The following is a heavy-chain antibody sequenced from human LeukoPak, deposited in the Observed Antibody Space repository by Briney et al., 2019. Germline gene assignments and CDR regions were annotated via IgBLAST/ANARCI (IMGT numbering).Heavy chain of an antibody. CDR3: ARKVGRNFDY. D-gene: IGHD2-2*01. Sequence: PGGSLRLSCAASGFTFTSYWMTWVRQAPGKGLEWVANIQQDGSEKNYVDSAKGRFTISRDNTKNSLYLQMNSLRAEDTAVYYCARKVGRNFDYWGQGTLVTVSS. CDR2: IQQDGSEK. J-gene: IGHJ4*02. V-gene: IGHV3-7*01. CDR1: GFTFTSYW.